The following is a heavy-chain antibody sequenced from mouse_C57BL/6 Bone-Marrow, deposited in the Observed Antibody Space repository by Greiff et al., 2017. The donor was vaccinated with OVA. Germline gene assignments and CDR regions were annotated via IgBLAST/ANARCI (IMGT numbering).Heavy chain of an antibody. D-gene: IGHD1-2*01. J-gene: IGHJ1*03. Sequence: VQLQQPGAELVRPGSSVKLSCKASGYTFTSYWMDWVKQRPGQGLEWIGNIYPSDSETHYNQKFKDKATLTVDKSSSTAYMQLSSLTSENSAVYYCATLLRPRYFDVWGTGTTVTVSS. CDR1: GYTFTSYW. CDR3: ATLLRPRYFDV. V-gene: IGHV1-61*01. CDR2: IYPSDSET.